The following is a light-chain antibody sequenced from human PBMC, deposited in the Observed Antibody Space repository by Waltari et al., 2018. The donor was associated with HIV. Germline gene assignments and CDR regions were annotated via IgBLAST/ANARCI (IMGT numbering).Light chain of an antibody. Sequence: EIVMTQSPVTLSVSPGERATLSCRASQSVSSNLAWYQQKPDQAPRLLIYGASTRATGIPARFSGSGSGTEFTLTISSLQSEDFAVYYCQQYNNWPRTFGQGTKLEIK. CDR2: GAS. CDR1: QSVSSN. V-gene: IGKV3-15*01. J-gene: IGKJ2*01. CDR3: QQYNNWPRT.